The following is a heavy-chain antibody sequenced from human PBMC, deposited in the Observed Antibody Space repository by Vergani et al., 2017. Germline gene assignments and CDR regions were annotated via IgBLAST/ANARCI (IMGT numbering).Heavy chain of an antibody. CDR1: VFTFSSYS. V-gene: IGHV3-21*01. CDR2: ISSRSSYI. J-gene: IGHJ4*02. CDR3: ARVLGLNDDY. Sequence: EVQLVESGGGLVKPGGSLRLSCAASVFTFSSYSMNWVRQAPGKGLEWVSSISSRSSYIYYADSVKGRFTISRDNANNSLYLHMNSLRAEDTAVYYCARVLGLNDDYWGQGTLVTVSS. D-gene: IGHD1-1*01.